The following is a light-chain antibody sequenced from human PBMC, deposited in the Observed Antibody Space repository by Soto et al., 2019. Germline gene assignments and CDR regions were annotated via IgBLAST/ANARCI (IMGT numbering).Light chain of an antibody. CDR2: GVR. CDR1: PNDIGAYDY. Sequence: QSALTQPTSVSGSPGQSIAISCTGTPNDIGAYDYVSWYQQHPGKAPRLLIHGVRNRPPGISSRFSGSKSGLTASLTISGLQAEDEADYYCSSFTTSRLDVFGPGTKVTVL. V-gene: IGLV2-14*01. J-gene: IGLJ1*01. CDR3: SSFTTSRLDV.